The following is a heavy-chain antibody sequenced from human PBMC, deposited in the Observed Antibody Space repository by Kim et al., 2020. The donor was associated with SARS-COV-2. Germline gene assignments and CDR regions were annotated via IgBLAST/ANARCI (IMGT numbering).Heavy chain of an antibody. D-gene: IGHD5-18*01. V-gene: IGHV3-48*02. Sequence: GGSLRLSCAASGFTFSSYSMNWVRQAPGKGLEWVSYISSSSSTIYYADSVKGRFTISRDNAKNSLYLQMNSLRDEDTAVYYCARIQLWFGRPYYYYGMDVWGQGTTVTVSS. J-gene: IGHJ6*02. CDR1: GFTFSSYS. CDR3: ARIQLWFGRPYYYYGMDV. CDR2: ISSSSSTI.